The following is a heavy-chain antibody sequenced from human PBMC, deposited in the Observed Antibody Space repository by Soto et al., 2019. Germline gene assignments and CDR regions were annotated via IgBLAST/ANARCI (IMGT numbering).Heavy chain of an antibody. D-gene: IGHD3-22*01. CDR2: INPNSGGT. V-gene: IGHV1-2*02. CDR3: ARRKGDYYDSSGYHYYFDY. Sequence: ASVKVSCKASGYTFTGYYMHWVRQAPGQGLEWMGWINPNSGGTKSAQKFQGRVTMTRDTSISTAYMELSRLRSDDTAVYYCARRKGDYYDSSGYHYYFDYWGQGTLVTVAS. J-gene: IGHJ4*02. CDR1: GYTFTGYY.